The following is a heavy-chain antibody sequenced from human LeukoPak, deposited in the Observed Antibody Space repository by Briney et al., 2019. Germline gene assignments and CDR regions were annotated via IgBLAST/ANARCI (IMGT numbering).Heavy chain of an antibody. Sequence: SETLSLTCTVSGGSISSYYWSWTRQPPGKGLEWIGYIYTSGSTNYNPSLKSRVTMSVDTSTNQFSLKLSSVTAADTAVYYCARLNYYDSSIDYWGQGTLVTVSS. CDR2: IYTSGST. CDR1: GGSISSYY. CDR3: ARLNYYDSSIDY. D-gene: IGHD3-22*01. V-gene: IGHV4-4*09. J-gene: IGHJ4*02.